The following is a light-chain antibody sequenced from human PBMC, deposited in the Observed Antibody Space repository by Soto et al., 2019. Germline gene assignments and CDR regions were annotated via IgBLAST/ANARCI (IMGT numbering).Light chain of an antibody. CDR3: QHYNNWPPWT. CDR2: GAS. J-gene: IGKJ1*01. V-gene: IGKV3-15*01. CDR1: QSVSSN. Sequence: EIVMTQSPATLSVSPGERATFSCRASQSVSSNLAWYQQKPGQAPRLLIYGASIRATGIPARFSGSGSGTEFTLTISTLQSGDFAIYYCQHYNNWPPWTFGQGTKVDIK.